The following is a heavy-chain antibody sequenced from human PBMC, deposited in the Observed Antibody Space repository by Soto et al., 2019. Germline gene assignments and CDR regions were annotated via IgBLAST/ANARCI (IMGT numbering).Heavy chain of an antibody. D-gene: IGHD3-22*01. CDR3: ARDAYYDESSGSFDY. CDR2: IKQEGSEK. CDR1: GFIFNNYW. Sequence: EVQLVESGGGLVQPGGSLSLSCAASGFIFNNYWMTWVRQAPGKGLEWVANIKQEGSEKYYVDSVKGRFTISRNNAKNSLYLQIHSLRADDTSVYYCARDAYYDESSGSFDYWGQGTLVTVSS. J-gene: IGHJ4*02. V-gene: IGHV3-7*01.